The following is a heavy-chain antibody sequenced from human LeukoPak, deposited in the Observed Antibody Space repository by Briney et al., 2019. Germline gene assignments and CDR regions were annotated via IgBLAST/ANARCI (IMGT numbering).Heavy chain of an antibody. Sequence: GGSLRLSCAASGFTFSSYGMHWVRQAPGKGLEWVAVLSYDGSNKYYADSVKGRFTISRDNSKNTLYLQMNSLRAEDTAVYYCAKDVSSGWDPAFDYWGQGTLVTVSS. CDR2: LSYDGSNK. CDR1: GFTFSSYG. D-gene: IGHD6-19*01. J-gene: IGHJ4*02. V-gene: IGHV3-30*18. CDR3: AKDVSSGWDPAFDY.